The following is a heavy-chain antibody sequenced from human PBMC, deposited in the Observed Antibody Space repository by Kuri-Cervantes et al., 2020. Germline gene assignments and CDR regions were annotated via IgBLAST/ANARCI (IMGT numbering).Heavy chain of an antibody. CDR1: GGTFSSYT. Sequence: VKVSCKASGGTFSSYTISWVRQAPGQGLEWMGRIIPILGIANYAQKFQGRVTITADKSTSTAYMELSSLRSEDTAVYYCARGRGVAGTTWYNWFDPWGQGTLVTVSS. J-gene: IGHJ5*02. D-gene: IGHD1-1*01. CDR2: IIPILGIA. V-gene: IGHV1-69*02. CDR3: ARGRGVAGTTWYNWFDP.